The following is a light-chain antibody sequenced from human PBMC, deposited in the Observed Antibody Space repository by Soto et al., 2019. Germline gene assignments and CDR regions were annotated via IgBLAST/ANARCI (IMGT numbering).Light chain of an antibody. CDR2: KAS. J-gene: IGKJ1*01. V-gene: IGKV1-5*03. CDR1: QNINNW. CDR3: KQYNSYWT. Sequence: DIQMTQSPSTLSASVGDRVTITCRASQNINNWLAWYQQKPGKAPKLLIYKASSLESGVPSRFSGSGSGTEFTLTISSLQPDDFATYYCKQYNSYWTFGQGTKVEIK.